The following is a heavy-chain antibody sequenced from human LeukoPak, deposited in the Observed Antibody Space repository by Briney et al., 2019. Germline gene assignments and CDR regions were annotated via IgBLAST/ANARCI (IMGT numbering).Heavy chain of an antibody. CDR3: ARDYANGENFDF. CDR1: GFTFSSYC. D-gene: IGHD4-17*01. V-gene: IGHV3-74*01. J-gene: IGHJ4*02. Sequence: GGSLTLSCAVSGFTFSSYCLHWVRQARGQGLVWVSRSNSYGSSTSYADSVKGSFTISRENAKNTLYLQMQSLRAEDKAAYYCARDYANGENFDFWGQGTLVTVSS. CDR2: SNSYGSST.